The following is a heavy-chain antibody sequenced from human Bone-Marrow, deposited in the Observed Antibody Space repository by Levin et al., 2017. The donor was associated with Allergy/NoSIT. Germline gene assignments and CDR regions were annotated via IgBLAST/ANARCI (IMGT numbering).Heavy chain of an antibody. CDR3: AKGPPDIVVVVAATPLDWFDP. CDR2: ISSSSSYI. V-gene: IGHV3-21*01. J-gene: IGHJ5*02. D-gene: IGHD2-15*01. Sequence: GGSLRLSCAASGFTFSSYSMNWVRQAPGKGLEWVSSISSSSSYIYYADSVKGRFTISRDNAKNSLYLQMNSLRAEDTAVYYCAKGPPDIVVVVAATPLDWFDPWGQGTLVTVSS. CDR1: GFTFSSYS.